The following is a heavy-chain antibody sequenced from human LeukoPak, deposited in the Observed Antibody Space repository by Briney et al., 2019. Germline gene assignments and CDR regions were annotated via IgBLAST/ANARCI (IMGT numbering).Heavy chain of an antibody. D-gene: IGHD4-17*01. CDR3: AKDSPTTGGGPQGYFDL. V-gene: IGHV3-23*01. CDR2: ISYSGEIT. Sequence: GGSLRLSCAASGFTFSNYAMTWVRQAPGKGLDWVAVISYSGEITYYADSVQGRFTISRDNSKNTLHLQTNSLRVDDAAIYYCAKDSPTTGGGPQGYFDLWGRGTLVTVSS. CDR1: GFTFSNYA. J-gene: IGHJ2*01.